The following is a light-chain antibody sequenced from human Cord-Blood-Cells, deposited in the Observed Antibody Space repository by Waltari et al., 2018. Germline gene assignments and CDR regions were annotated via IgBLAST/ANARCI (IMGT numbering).Light chain of an antibody. CDR1: SSDVGGYHY. J-gene: IGLJ2*01. V-gene: IGLV2-11*01. Sequence: QSALTQPRSVSGSPGQSVTISCTRTSSDVGGYHYVSCYHQHPGKAPKLTIYDVSKRPSGVPDRFSGSKSGNTASLTISGLQAEDEADYYCCSYAGSYTYVVFGGGTKLTVL. CDR3: CSYAGSYTYVV. CDR2: DVS.